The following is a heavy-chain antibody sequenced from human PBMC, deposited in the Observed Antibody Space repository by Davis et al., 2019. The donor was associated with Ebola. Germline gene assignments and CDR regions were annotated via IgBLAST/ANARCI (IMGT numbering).Heavy chain of an antibody. CDR1: GYSFTNMW. Sequence: GESLKISCKGSGYSFTNMWIGWVRQMPGKGLECLGIIFPGDSDTRYSPSFQGQVTISADKSINTAYLQWSSLKTSDTAMYYCARQSHSRIAAAEDYWGQGTLVTVSS. CDR3: ARQSHSRIAAAEDY. D-gene: IGHD6-13*01. V-gene: IGHV5-51*01. J-gene: IGHJ4*02. CDR2: IFPGDSDT.